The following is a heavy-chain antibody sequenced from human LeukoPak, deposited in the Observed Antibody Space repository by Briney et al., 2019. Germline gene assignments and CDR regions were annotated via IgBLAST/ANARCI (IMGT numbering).Heavy chain of an antibody. CDR1: GFTFSNAW. J-gene: IGHJ4*02. CDR2: INSDGSST. Sequence: PGGSLRPSCAASGFTFSNAWMSWVRQAPGKGLVWVSRINSDGSSTDYADSVKGRFTISRDNAKNTLNLQMNSLRAEDTAVYYCARSQDYGWHHFDYWGQGTLVTVSS. V-gene: IGHV3-74*01. D-gene: IGHD4/OR15-4a*01. CDR3: ARSQDYGWHHFDY.